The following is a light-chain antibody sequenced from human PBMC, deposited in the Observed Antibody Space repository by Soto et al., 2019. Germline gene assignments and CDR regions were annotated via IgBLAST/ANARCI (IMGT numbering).Light chain of an antibody. CDR2: DVS. J-gene: IGLJ2*01. V-gene: IGLV2-14*01. CDR1: SSDVGSYNY. Sequence: QSALTQPASVSGSPGQSITISCTGTSSDVGSYNYVSWYQQYPGKAPKLMIYDVSNRPSGVSYRFSGSKSGNTASLTISGLQAGDEADYYCSSYTTSSTNVVFGGGTKLTVL. CDR3: SSYTTSSTNVV.